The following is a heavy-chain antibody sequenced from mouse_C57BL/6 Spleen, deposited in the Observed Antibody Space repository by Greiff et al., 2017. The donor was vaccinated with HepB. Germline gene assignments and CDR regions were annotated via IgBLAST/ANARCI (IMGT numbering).Heavy chain of an antibody. V-gene: IGHV1-80*01. CDR3: ARHGYPYAMDY. J-gene: IGHJ4*01. D-gene: IGHD2-2*01. CDR2: IYPGDGDT. CDR1: GYAFSSYW. Sequence: VQLQQSGAELVKPGASVKISCKASGYAFSSYWMNWVKQRPGKGLEWIGQIYPGDGDTNYNGKFKSKATLTADKSSSTAYMQLSSLTSEDSAVYFCARHGYPYAMDYWGQGTSVTVSS.